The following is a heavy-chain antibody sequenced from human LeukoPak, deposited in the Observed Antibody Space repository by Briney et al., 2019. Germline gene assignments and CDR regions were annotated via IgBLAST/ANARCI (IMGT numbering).Heavy chain of an antibody. CDR2: IDTHTGAT. D-gene: IGHD2-8*02. J-gene: IGHJ4*02. Sequence: ASVKVSCKASGYTFTAYYIHWVRQAPGQGLEWMGWIDTHTGATKYTQKFQGRVTITRDTSTGTAYMELSSLISGDTALYYCASEAFCAGGSCNVQRVASWGPGTLVTVSS. V-gene: IGHV1-2*02. CDR3: ASEAFCAGGSCNVQRVAS. CDR1: GYTFTAYY.